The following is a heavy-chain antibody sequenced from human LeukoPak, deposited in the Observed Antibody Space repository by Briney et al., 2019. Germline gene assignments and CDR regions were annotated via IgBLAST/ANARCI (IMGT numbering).Heavy chain of an antibody. CDR1: RFTFSTYW. J-gene: IGHJ4*02. Sequence: GGSLRLSCAASRFTFSTYWMSWVRQAPGEGLEWVANIKQDGSEKYYVDSVKGRFIISRDNAKNSLYLQMNSLRAEDTAVYYCAREIQGDDYFDYWGQGTLVTVSS. CDR2: IKQDGSEK. D-gene: IGHD3-10*01. V-gene: IGHV3-7*01. CDR3: AREIQGDDYFDY.